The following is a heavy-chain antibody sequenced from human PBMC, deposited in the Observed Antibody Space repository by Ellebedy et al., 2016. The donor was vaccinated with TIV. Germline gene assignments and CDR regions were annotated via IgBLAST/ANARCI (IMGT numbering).Heavy chain of an antibody. D-gene: IGHD6-13*01. CDR1: GYTLTELS. V-gene: IGHV1-24*01. CDR2: FDPEDGET. Sequence: ASVKVSXXVSGYTLTELSMHWVRQAPGKGLEWMGGFDPEDGETIYAQKFQGRVTMTEDTSTDTAYMELSSLRSEDTAVYYCATEVAGSWYRNNFDYWGQGTLVTVSS. CDR3: ATEVAGSWYRNNFDY. J-gene: IGHJ4*02.